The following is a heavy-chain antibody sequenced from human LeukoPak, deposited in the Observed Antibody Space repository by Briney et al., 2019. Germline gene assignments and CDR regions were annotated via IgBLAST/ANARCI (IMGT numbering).Heavy chain of an antibody. CDR3: ARHREWELLPYFDY. CDR2: IYYSGST. Sequence: PSGTLSLTCAVSGGSILTTNWWGWIRQPPGKGLEWIGSIYYSGSTYYNPSLKSRVTISVDTSKKQFSLNLSSVSAADTAVYYCARHREWELLPYFDYWGQGTLVTVSS. CDR1: GGSILTTNW. J-gene: IGHJ4*02. V-gene: IGHV4-39*01. D-gene: IGHD1-26*01.